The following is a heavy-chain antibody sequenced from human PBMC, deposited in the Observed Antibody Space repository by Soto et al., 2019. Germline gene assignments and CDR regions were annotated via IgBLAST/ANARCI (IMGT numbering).Heavy chain of an antibody. CDR3: TRLISAAQDY. CDR1: GFVFKDSS. Sequence: EVLLVESGGGLVQPGGSLKLSCAASGFVFKDSSIHWVRQASGKGLEWVGRIRDRAYSYATAYAASVKGRFTISSDDSSSTAYLQMDSLKTEDTAIYYCTRLISAAQDYWGQGTLVTVSS. J-gene: IGHJ4*02. V-gene: IGHV3-73*01. D-gene: IGHD3-10*01. CDR2: IRDRAYSYAT.